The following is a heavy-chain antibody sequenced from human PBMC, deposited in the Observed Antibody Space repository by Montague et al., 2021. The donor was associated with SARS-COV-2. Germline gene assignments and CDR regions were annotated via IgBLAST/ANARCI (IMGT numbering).Heavy chain of an antibody. CDR2: TYYRSKWYN. CDR1: GDSVSSNTVA. D-gene: IGHD6-13*01. V-gene: IGHV6-1*01. CDR3: AIEQLVQFDAFDI. J-gene: IGHJ3*02. Sequence: CAISGDSVSSNTVAWDWFRQSPSRGLEWLGRTYYRSKWYNDYAVSMQSRVTINPDTSKNQFSLHVNSVTPEDTAVYYCAIEQLVQFDAFDIWGQGTMVTVSS.